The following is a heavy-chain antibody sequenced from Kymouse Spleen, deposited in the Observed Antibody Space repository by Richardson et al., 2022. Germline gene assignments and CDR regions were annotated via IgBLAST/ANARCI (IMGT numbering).Heavy chain of an antibody. V-gene: IGHV4-39*01. Sequence: QLQLQESGPGLVKPSETLSLTCTVSGGSISSSSYYWGWIRQPPGKGLEWIGSIYYSGSTYYNPSLKSRVTISVDTSKNQFSLKLSSVTAADTAVYYCARQGQVTGTTPTGAREPWSPSPQ. D-gene: IGHD1-7*01. J-gene: IGHJ4*02. CDR2: IYYSGST. CDR1: GGSISSSSYY. CDR3: ARQGQVTGTTPT.